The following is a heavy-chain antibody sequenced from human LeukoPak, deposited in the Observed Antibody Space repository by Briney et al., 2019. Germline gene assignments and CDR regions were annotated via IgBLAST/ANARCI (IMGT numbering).Heavy chain of an antibody. CDR3: ARDVAWFGELLFDY. CDR2: IKQDGSEK. D-gene: IGHD3-10*01. Sequence: GGSLRLSCAASGFTFSSYAMSWVRQAPGKGLEWVANIKQDGSEKYYVDSVKGRFTISRDNAKNSLYLQMNSLRAEDTAVYYCARDVAWFGELLFDYWGQGTLVTVSS. CDR1: GFTFSSYA. V-gene: IGHV3-7*01. J-gene: IGHJ4*02.